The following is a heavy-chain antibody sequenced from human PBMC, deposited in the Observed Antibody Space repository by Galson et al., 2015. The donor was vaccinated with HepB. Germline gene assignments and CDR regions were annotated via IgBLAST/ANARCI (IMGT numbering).Heavy chain of an antibody. CDR1: GFTVSSNY. CDR2: IYSGGTT. Sequence: SLRLSCAASGFTVSSNYMNWVRQAPGKGLEWVSIIYSGGTTYYADSVKGRFTLSRDNSKNTLYLQMISLRADDTAVYYCARARYSSGWGGAFDIWGQGTMVTVSS. CDR3: ARARYSSGWGGAFDI. D-gene: IGHD6-19*01. J-gene: IGHJ3*02. V-gene: IGHV3-53*01.